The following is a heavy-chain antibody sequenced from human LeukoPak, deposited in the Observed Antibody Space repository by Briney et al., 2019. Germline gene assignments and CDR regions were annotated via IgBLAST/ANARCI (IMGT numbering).Heavy chain of an antibody. J-gene: IGHJ4*02. D-gene: IGHD1-26*01. Sequence: GASVKVSCKASGYTFTSYYMHWVRQAPGQGLEWMGIINPSGGSTSYAQKFQGRVTMTRDMSTSTVYMELSSLRSEDTAVYYCARDRSLVGATTCYDYWGQGTLVTVSS. V-gene: IGHV1-46*01. CDR2: INPSGGST. CDR3: ARDRSLVGATTCYDY. CDR1: GYTFTSYY.